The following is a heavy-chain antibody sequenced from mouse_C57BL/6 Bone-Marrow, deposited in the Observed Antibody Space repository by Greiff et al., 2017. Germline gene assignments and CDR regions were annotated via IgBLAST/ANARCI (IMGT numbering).Heavy chain of an antibody. CDR1: GYTFTDYE. CDR2: IDPETGGT. D-gene: IGHD2-3*01. Sequence: VKLQESGAELVRPGASVTLSCKASGYTFTDYEMHWVKQTPVHGLEWIGAIDPETGGTAYNQKFKGKAILTADKSSSTAYMELRSLTSEDSAVYYCTVGYYAYWGQGTLVTVSA. V-gene: IGHV1-15*01. J-gene: IGHJ3*01. CDR3: TVGYYAY.